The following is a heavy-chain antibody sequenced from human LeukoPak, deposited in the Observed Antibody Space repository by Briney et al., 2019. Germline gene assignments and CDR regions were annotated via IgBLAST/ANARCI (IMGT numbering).Heavy chain of an antibody. CDR1: GGSISSSSYY. J-gene: IGHJ4*02. CDR3: ATGRPFDY. V-gene: IGHV4-39*07. Sequence: SETLSLTCTVSGGSISSSSYYWGWIRQPPGKGLEWIGSFYYSGSTYYNPSLKSRVTISVDTSKNQFSLKLSSVTAADTAVYYCATGRPFDYWGQGTLVTVSS. CDR2: FYYSGST.